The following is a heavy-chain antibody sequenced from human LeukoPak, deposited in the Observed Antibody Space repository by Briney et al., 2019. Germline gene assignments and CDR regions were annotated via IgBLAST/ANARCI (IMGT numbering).Heavy chain of an antibody. CDR2: IIPIFGTA. V-gene: IGHV1-69*05. CDR3: ARALSAAGMMVSPNWFDP. CDR1: GGTFSSYA. Sequence: ASVKVSCKASGGTFSSYAISWVRQAPGQGLEWMGGIIPIFGTANYAQKFQGRVTITTDESTSTAYMELSSLRSEDTAVYYCARALSAAGMMVSPNWFDPWGQGTLVTVSS. D-gene: IGHD6-13*01. J-gene: IGHJ5*02.